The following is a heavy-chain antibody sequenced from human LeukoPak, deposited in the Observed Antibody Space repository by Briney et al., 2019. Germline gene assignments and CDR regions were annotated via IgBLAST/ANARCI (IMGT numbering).Heavy chain of an antibody. CDR1: GFTFNTYA. CDR3: AKSPDVAGTGRFDY. V-gene: IGHV3-23*01. D-gene: IGHD6-19*01. Sequence: GGSLRLSCAASGFTFNTYAMNWVRQAPGKGLEWVSTISGSGGSTYYAASVKGRFTISRDNSKNTLYLQMSSLRAEDTAAYYCAKSPDVAGTGRFDYWGQGTLVTVSS. J-gene: IGHJ4*02. CDR2: ISGSGGST.